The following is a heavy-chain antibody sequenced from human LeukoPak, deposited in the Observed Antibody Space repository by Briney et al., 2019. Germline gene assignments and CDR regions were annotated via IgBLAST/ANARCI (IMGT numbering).Heavy chain of an antibody. CDR3: AREGTAAGIHYFDY. D-gene: IGHD6-13*01. V-gene: IGHV1-18*01. Sequence: GASVKVSCKASGYTFTNYGISWVRQAPGQGLEWMGWISAYSGDTNYAQNLQGRVTMTRDTSISTAYMELSRLRSDDTAVYYCAREGTAAGIHYFDYWGQGTLVTVSS. CDR1: GYTFTNYG. J-gene: IGHJ4*02. CDR2: ISAYSGDT.